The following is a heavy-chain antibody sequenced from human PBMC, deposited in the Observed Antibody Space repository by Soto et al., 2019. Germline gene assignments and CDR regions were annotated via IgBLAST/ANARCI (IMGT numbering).Heavy chain of an antibody. CDR1: GFTFSSYA. Sequence: QVQLVESGGGVVQPGRSLRLSCAASGFTFSSYAMHWVRQAPGKGLEWVAVISYDGSNKYYADSVKGRFTISRDTSKNTLYLQMNILRAEDTAVYYCARDGAGFDILTGYLSRDAFDIWGQGTMVTVSS. V-gene: IGHV3-30-3*01. J-gene: IGHJ3*02. CDR2: ISYDGSNK. D-gene: IGHD3-9*01. CDR3: ARDGAGFDILTGYLSRDAFDI.